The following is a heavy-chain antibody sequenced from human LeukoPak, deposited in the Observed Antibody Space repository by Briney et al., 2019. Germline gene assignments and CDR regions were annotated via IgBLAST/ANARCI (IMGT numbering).Heavy chain of an antibody. Sequence: GASVKVSCKASGGTFTSFVITWVRQAPGQGLEWMGKVLPIFGTTHYAQKFQGRVTISADSSSSTAYMELSRLTSDDTAVYYCARRFYYDKSGYSEFWGQGSLVTVSS. CDR2: VLPIFGTT. D-gene: IGHD3-22*01. J-gene: IGHJ4*02. CDR3: ARRFYYDKSGYSEF. CDR1: GGTFTSFV. V-gene: IGHV1-69*06.